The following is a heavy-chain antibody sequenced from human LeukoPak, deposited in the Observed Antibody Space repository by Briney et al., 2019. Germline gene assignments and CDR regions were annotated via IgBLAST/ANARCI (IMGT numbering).Heavy chain of an antibody. V-gene: IGHV3-53*04. CDR2: IYSGGST. J-gene: IGHJ6*02. CDR3: AREYGDYYYYYGMDV. D-gene: IGHD4-17*01. CDR1: GFTVSSNY. Sequence: GGSLRLSCAASGFTVSSNYMSWVRQAPGKGLEWVSVIYSGGSTYYADSVKGRFTISRHNSKNTLYLQTNSLRAEDTAVYYCAREYGDYYYYYGMDVWGQGTTVTVSS.